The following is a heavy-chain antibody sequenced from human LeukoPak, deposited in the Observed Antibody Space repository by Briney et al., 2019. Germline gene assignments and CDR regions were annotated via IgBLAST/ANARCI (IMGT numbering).Heavy chain of an antibody. V-gene: IGHV3-21*01. CDR2: ITSSNTYI. Sequence: GGSLRLSCAASGFTFSTNPMNWVRKAPGRGLEYVSSITSSNTYIYYADSVKGRSTISRDNAKNSLYLLMDSLGAEDTAVYCCASYSGSFWGQGTLVTVSS. J-gene: IGHJ4*02. CDR1: GFTFSTNP. CDR3: ASYSGSF. D-gene: IGHD1-26*01.